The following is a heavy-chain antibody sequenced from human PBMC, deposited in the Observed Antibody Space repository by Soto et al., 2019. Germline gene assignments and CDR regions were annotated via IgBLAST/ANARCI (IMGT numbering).Heavy chain of an antibody. CDR1: GGSISSGGYS. D-gene: IGHD2-21*01. Sequence: SETLSLTCAVSGGSISSGGYSWSWIRQPPGKGLEWIGYIYHSGSTYYNPSLKIRVTISVDRSKNHFSLKLSFLSAADTAVYYCARGNVVAIDYWGQGTLVTVSS. J-gene: IGHJ4*02. CDR2: IYHSGST. V-gene: IGHV4-30-2*01. CDR3: ARGNVVAIDY.